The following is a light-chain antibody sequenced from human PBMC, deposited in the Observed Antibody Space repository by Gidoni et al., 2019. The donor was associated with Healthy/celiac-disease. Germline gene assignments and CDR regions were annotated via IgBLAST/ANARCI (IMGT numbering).Light chain of an antibody. Sequence: QSVLTHPPSVSWAPGPRVTISCTGSSSNIGAGYAVHWYQQLPGTAPTLLIYGNSNRPSGVPDRCSGSKSGTAASLAITGIQAEDEADYYCQSYDSSLSGYYVFGTGTKVTVL. CDR2: GNS. CDR1: SSNIGAGYA. V-gene: IGLV1-40*01. CDR3: QSYDSSLSGYYV. J-gene: IGLJ1*01.